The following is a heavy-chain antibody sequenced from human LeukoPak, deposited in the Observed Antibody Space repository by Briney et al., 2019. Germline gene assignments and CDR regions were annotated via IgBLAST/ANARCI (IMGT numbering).Heavy chain of an antibody. J-gene: IGHJ4*02. D-gene: IGHD3-10*01. CDR2: ISGRGHKT. Sequence: GGSLGLSCAASGFTFSTYSMYWVRQAPGKGLEWVSAISGRGHKTFYADSVKGRFTVSRENSKNTLYLQMNSLRADDTAIYYCAKEGGQAGSDIGDYWGQGTLVTVSS. CDR1: GFTFSTYS. CDR3: AKEGGQAGSDIGDY. V-gene: IGHV3-23*01.